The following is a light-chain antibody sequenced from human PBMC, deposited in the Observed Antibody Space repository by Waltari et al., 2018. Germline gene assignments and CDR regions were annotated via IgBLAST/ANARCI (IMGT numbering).Light chain of an antibody. V-gene: IGLV2-23*01. CDR3: CSYAGIWV. Sequence: QSALTQPASVSGSPGQSITISCTGTSSDVGRYNLISWYQQHPGKAPKLMIYEGSKRPSGVSNRFSGSKSGNTASLAISGLQAEDEADYYCCSYAGIWVFGVGTKLTVL. CDR1: SSDVGRYNL. CDR2: EGS. J-gene: IGLJ3*02.